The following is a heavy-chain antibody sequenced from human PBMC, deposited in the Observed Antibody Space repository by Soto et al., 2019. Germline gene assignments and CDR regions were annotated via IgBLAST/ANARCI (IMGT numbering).Heavy chain of an antibody. CDR2: MNPNSGNT. CDR3: ARGNTIFGVVTYGMDV. V-gene: IGHV1-8*01. D-gene: IGHD3-3*01. CDR1: GYTFTSYD. Sequence: ASVKVSCKASGYTFTSYDINWVRQATGQGLEWMGWMNPNSGNTGYAQKLQGRVTMTTDTSTSTAYMELRSLRSDDTAVYYCARGNTIFGVVTYGMDVWGQGTTVTVSS. J-gene: IGHJ6*02.